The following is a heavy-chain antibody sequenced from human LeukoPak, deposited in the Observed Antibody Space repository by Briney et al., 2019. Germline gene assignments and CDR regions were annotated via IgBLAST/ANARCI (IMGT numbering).Heavy chain of an antibody. CDR2: IYYSGST. J-gene: IGHJ4*02. CDR3: ARIDRAVAGTIDY. V-gene: IGHV4-59*01. CDR1: GGSISSYY. Sequence: SETLSLTCTVSGGSISSYYWNWIRQPPGKGLEWIGYIYYSGSTNYNPSLKSRVTISVDTSKNQFSLKLSSVTAADTAVYYCARIDRAVAGTIDYWGQGTLVTVSS. D-gene: IGHD6-19*01.